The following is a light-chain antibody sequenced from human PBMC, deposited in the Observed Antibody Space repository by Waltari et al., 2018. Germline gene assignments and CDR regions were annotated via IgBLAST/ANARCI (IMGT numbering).Light chain of an antibody. CDR3: GTWDSSLGTFWV. J-gene: IGLJ3*02. CDR2: ENS. V-gene: IGLV1-51*02. Sequence: QSVLTQPPSVSAAPGQKVTISCAGSSSNIGNNSVSWYQQLPGTAPKLLIYENSKRPSGIPDRFSGSKSGTSATLGITGLQTGDEADYYCGTWDSSLGTFWVFGGGTKLTVL. CDR1: SSNIGNNS.